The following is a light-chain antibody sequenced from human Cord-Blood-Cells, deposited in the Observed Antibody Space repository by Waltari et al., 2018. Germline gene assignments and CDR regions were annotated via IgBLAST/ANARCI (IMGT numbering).Light chain of an antibody. CDR3: QQYGSSEWT. V-gene: IGKV3-20*01. J-gene: IGKJ1*01. CDR2: GAS. CDR1: QRVSSSY. Sequence: EIVLTQSPGTLSLSPGERATLPCRASQRVSSSYLAWYQQTPGQAPRLLIYGASSRATGIPDRFSGSWSGTDFTLTISRLEPEDFAVYYCQQYGSSEWTFGQGTKVEIK.